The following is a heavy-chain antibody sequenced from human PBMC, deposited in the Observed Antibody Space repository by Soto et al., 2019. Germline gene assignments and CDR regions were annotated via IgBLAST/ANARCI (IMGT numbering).Heavy chain of an antibody. J-gene: IGHJ4*02. CDR2: ISGSGGST. Sequence: GGSLRLSCAASGFTFSSYAMTWVRQAPGKGLEWVSAISGSGGSTYYADSVKGRFTISRDNSKNTLYLQMNSLRAEDTAVYYCAKGGDIVVVPAAMFPAVDYWGQGTLVTVSS. CDR3: AKGGDIVVVPAAMFPAVDY. D-gene: IGHD2-2*01. V-gene: IGHV3-23*01. CDR1: GFTFSSYA.